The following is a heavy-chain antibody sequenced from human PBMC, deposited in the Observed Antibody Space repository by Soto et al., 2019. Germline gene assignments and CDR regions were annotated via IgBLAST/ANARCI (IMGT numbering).Heavy chain of an antibody. D-gene: IGHD3-10*01. CDR1: GGSISSGGYS. J-gene: IGHJ4*02. Sequence: SETLSLTCAVSGGSISSGGYSWSWIRQPPGKGLEWIGYIYHSGSTYYNPSLKSRVTISVDRSKNQFSLKLSSVTAADTAVYYCARENNVLTGGYFEYWGQGTLVTVSS. CDR3: ARENNVLTGGYFEY. CDR2: IYHSGST. V-gene: IGHV4-30-2*01.